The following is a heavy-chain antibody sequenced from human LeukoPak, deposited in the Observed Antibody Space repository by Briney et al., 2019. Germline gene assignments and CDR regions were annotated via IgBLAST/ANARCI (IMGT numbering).Heavy chain of an antibody. CDR1: GFTFSSYA. CDR3: AILGEIVGATKVFDY. CDR2: ISYDGSNK. Sequence: GGSLRLSCAASGFTFSSYAMHWVRQAPGKGLEWVAVISYDGSNKYYADSVKGRFTISRDNSKNTLYLQMNSLRAEDTAVYYCAILGEIVGATKVFDYWGQGTLVTVSS. V-gene: IGHV3-30-3*01. J-gene: IGHJ4*02. D-gene: IGHD1-26*01.